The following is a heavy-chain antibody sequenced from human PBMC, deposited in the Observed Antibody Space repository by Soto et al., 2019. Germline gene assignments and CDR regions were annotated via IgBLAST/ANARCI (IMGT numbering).Heavy chain of an antibody. CDR1: GFTFSSYA. Sequence: PGGSLRLSCAASGFTFSSYAMSWVRQAPGKGLEWVSAISGSGGSTYYADSVKGRFTISRDNSKNALYLQMNTLRVEDTAVYYCASLIRTYYTYWGQGTLVTVSS. CDR3: ASLIRTYYTY. D-gene: IGHD3-10*01. J-gene: IGHJ4*02. V-gene: IGHV3-23*01. CDR2: ISGSGGST.